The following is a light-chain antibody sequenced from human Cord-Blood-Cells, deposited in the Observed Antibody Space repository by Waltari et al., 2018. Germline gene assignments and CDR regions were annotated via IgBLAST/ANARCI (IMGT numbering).Light chain of an antibody. CDR3: CSYAGSSTYV. CDR1: SSHVGSYNL. V-gene: IGLV2-23*02. J-gene: IGLJ1*01. Sequence: QPALTQPASVSGSPGQSITITCTGTSSHVGSYNLVSWYQQHPGKAPKLMIYEVSKRPSGVSNRFSGSKSGNTASLTISGLQAEDEADYYCCSYAGSSTYVFGTGTKVTVL. CDR2: EVS.